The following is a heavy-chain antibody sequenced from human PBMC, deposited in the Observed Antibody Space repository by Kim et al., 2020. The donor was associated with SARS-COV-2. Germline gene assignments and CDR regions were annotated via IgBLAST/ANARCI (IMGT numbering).Heavy chain of an antibody. Sequence: GGTTDYAPSVGGRFTISRDDSKSIAYLQRNSLKTEDTAVYYCGSLGRGFDYWGQGTLVTVSS. J-gene: IGHJ4*02. D-gene: IGHD1-26*01. CDR3: GSLGRGFDY. V-gene: IGHV3-49*02. CDR2: GGTT.